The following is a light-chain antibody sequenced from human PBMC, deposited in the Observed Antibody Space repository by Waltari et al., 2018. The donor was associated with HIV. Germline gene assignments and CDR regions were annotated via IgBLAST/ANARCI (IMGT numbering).Light chain of an antibody. CDR1: QNIGRK. V-gene: IGKV1-5*03. J-gene: IGKJ2*01. CDR3: QQYETCCT. CDR2: ESS. Sequence: DIHMTQSPSTLAASLGDRVTMSCRASQNIGRKLAWYQQKPGKAQTLLLYESSISVTGVPSRFSGEGSGTDFTLTIASLQADDFAFYFCQQYETCCTFGRGTTLEV.